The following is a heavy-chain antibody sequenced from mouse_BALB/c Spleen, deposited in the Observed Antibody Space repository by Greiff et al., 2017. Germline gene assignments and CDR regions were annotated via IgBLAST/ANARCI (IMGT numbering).Heavy chain of an antibody. CDR1: GYAFTNYW. D-gene: IGHD2-4*01. CDR3: ARGNDYGDFDY. V-gene: IGHV1-63*01. CDR2: IYPGSGNT. Sequence: QVQLQQSGAELVRPGTSVKISCKASGYAFTNYWLGWVKQRPGHGLEWIGDIYPGSGNTYYNEKFKGKATLTADKSSSTAYMQLSSLTSEDSAVYFCARGNDYGDFDYWGQGTTLTVSS. J-gene: IGHJ2*01.